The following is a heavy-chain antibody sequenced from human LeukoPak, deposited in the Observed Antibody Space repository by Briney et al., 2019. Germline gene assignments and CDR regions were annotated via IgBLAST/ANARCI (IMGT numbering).Heavy chain of an antibody. Sequence: SETLSLTCTVSGGSISSYYWSWIRQPPGKGLERIGYIYYSGSTNHNPSLKSRVTISVDTSKNQFSLKLSSVTAADTAVYYCARSGYSSGIGYWGQGTLVTVSS. CDR2: IYYSGST. V-gene: IGHV4-59*01. CDR1: GGSISSYY. D-gene: IGHD6-19*01. J-gene: IGHJ4*02. CDR3: ARSGYSSGIGY.